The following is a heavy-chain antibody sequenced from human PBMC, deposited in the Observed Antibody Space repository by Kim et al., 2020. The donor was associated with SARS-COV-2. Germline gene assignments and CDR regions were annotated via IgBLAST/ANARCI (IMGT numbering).Heavy chain of an antibody. CDR2: INHSGST. D-gene: IGHD3-9*01. V-gene: IGHV4-34*01. CDR1: GGSFSGYY. J-gene: IGHJ6*02. CDR3: ARGEYYDILTGYRGGMDV. Sequence: SETLSLTCAVYGGSFSGYYWSWIRQPPGKGLEWIGEINHSGSTNYNPSLKSRVTISVDTSKNQFSLKLSSVTAADTAVYYCARGEYYDILTGYRGGMDVWGQGTTVTVSS.